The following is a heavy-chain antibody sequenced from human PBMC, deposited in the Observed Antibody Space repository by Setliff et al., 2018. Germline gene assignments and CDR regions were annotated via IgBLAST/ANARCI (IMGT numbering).Heavy chain of an antibody. CDR3: ARRETYYNFWSGYYAY. Sequence: SETLSLTCTVSGGSISSSSYYWGWIRQPPGKGLEWIGEINHSGNTNYNPSLKSRVTVSVDKPKNQFSLKLSSVTAADTAVYYCARRETYYNFWSGYYAYWGQGTLVTVSS. CDR2: INHSGNT. D-gene: IGHD3-3*01. J-gene: IGHJ4*02. V-gene: IGHV4-39*07. CDR1: GGSISSSSYY.